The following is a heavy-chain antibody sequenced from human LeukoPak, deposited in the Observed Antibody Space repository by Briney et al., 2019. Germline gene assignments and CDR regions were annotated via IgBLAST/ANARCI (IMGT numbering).Heavy chain of an antibody. CDR3: ARTKYDSSGYYYRY. Sequence: ASVKVSCKASGYTFTGYYMHWVRQAPGQGLEWMGWINPNSGGTNYAQKFQGRVTMTRGTSISTAYMELSRLRSDDTAVYYCARTKYDSSGYYYRYWGQGTLVTVSS. CDR2: INPNSGGT. CDR1: GYTFTGYY. J-gene: IGHJ4*02. D-gene: IGHD3-22*01. V-gene: IGHV1-2*02.